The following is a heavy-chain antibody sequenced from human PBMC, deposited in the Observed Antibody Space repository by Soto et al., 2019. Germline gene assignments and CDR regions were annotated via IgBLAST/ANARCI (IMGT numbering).Heavy chain of an antibody. Sequence: ASVKVPCKASGYTFTSYDINWVRQATGQGLEWMGWMSPNSGATGYAQKFQGRVTMTRDTSISTVYMELSNLRSEDTAIYYCARGVDNGVDVWGQGSTVTVS. CDR3: ARGVDNGVDV. CDR2: MSPNSGAT. CDR1: GYTFTSYD. J-gene: IGHJ6*02. D-gene: IGHD2-8*01. V-gene: IGHV1-8*01.